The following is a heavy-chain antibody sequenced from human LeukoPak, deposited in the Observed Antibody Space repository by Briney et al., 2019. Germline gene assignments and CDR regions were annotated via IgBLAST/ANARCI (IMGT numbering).Heavy chain of an antibody. CDR1: GFSFSIYG. V-gene: IGHV3-23*01. J-gene: IGHJ4*02. CDR2: IGANGINT. Sequence: GGSLRLSCAASGFSFSIYGMSWVRQAPGKGLHWLSAIGANGINTYYADSVKGRFTRSRDNSKNTLYLHMHSLRADDTALYYCAKDLHGAFDYWGQGILVTVSS. CDR3: AKDLHGAFDY. D-gene: IGHD3-10*01.